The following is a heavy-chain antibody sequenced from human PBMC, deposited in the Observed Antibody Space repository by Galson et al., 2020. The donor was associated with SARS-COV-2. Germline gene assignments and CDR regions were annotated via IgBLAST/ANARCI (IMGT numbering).Heavy chain of an antibody. V-gene: IGHV4-34*01. J-gene: IGHJ6*03. CDR1: GVSFSGYH. D-gene: IGHD6-19*01. CDR3: VRGIRLYFYYLDV. CDR2: VNQTGGT. Sequence: SETLSLTCALYGVSFSGYHWNWVRQSPGKGLEWIGKVNQTGGTHYNPSLESRVTISIDTSKKEFSLSLSSVTAADTALYYCVRGIRLYFYYLDVWGTGTTVTVSS.